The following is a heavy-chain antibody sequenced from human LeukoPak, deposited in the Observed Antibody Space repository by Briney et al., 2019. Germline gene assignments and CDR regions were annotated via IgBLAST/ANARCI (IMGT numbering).Heavy chain of an antibody. V-gene: IGHV1-2*02. D-gene: IGHD5-18*01. Sequence: VASVKVSCKASGYTFTGYYMHWVRQAPGQRLEWMGWINPNSGGTNYAQKFQGRVTMTRDTSISTAYMELSRLRSDDTAVYYCARPREGYSYEYYFDYWGQGTLVTVSS. CDR2: INPNSGGT. J-gene: IGHJ4*02. CDR3: ARPREGYSYEYYFDY. CDR1: GYTFTGYY.